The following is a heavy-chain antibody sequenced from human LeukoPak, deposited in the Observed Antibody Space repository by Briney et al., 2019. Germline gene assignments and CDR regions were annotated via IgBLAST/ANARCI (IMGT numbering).Heavy chain of an antibody. D-gene: IGHD3-9*01. J-gene: IGHJ4*02. CDR2: INPNSGGT. CDR3: ARAGRYFDWLLNY. CDR1: GYTFTGYY. Sequence: ASVKVSCKASGYTFTGYYMHWVRQAPGQGLEWMGCINPNSGGTKYAQKFQGRVTMTRDTSISTAYMELSRLRSDDTAVYYCARAGRYFDWLLNYWGQGTLVTVSS. V-gene: IGHV1-2*02.